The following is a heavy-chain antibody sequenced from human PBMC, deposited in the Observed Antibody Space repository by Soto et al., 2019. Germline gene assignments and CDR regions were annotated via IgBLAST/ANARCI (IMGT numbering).Heavy chain of an antibody. J-gene: IGHJ4*02. Sequence: QVPLVQSGAEVKKPGSSVKVSCKASGGTFSSYAISWVRQAPGQGLEWMGGIIPIFGTANYAQKFQGRVTITADESTSTAYMELSSLRSEDTAVYYCARMGYYYDSSGYYYLDWGQGTLVTVSS. V-gene: IGHV1-69*01. D-gene: IGHD3-22*01. CDR1: GGTFSSYA. CDR3: ARMGYYYDSSGYYYLD. CDR2: IIPIFGTA.